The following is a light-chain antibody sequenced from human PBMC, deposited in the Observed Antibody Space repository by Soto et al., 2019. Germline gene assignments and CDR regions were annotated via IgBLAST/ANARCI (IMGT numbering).Light chain of an antibody. V-gene: IGKV3-15*01. CDR3: QQYHNWPIS. Sequence: EILMTQSPSTLSVSPGERATLSCMAIQSVSSNLASHQQKPGQAPRILMYDASTRATGIPARFSGSGSGTEFTLTISSLQSEDVAVYYCQQYHNWPISFGQGTRLEIK. CDR2: DAS. J-gene: IGKJ5*01. CDR1: QSVSSN.